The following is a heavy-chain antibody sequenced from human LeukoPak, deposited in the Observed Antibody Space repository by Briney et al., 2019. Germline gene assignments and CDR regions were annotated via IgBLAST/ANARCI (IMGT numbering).Heavy chain of an antibody. J-gene: IGHJ4*02. Sequence: ASVKVSCKASGYDFANYGISWVRQAPGQGREWMGWISAYSRNTHYSQNFQGRVTVTTDTSTNTAYMELRSLRSDDTAVYYCARHYDYSAYYETFLYNWGQGTLVTVSS. CDR3: ARHYDYSAYYETFLYN. D-gene: IGHD3-22*01. CDR1: GYDFANYG. CDR2: ISAYSRNT. V-gene: IGHV1-18*01.